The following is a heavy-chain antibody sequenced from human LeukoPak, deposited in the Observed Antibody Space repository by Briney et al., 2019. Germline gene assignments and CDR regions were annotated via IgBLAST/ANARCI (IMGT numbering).Heavy chain of an antibody. Sequence: GGSLRLSCVASGFTFSSYSMHWVRQAPGEGLEWLSGISNTGRATDYADSIKGRFTISRDNSKNTLYLQMNSLRAEDTAVYYCAKGYYYDSSGYYWPIDYWGQGTLVTVSS. CDR1: GFTFSSYS. J-gene: IGHJ4*02. CDR2: ISNTGRAT. D-gene: IGHD3-22*01. CDR3: AKGYYYDSSGYYWPIDY. V-gene: IGHV3-23*01.